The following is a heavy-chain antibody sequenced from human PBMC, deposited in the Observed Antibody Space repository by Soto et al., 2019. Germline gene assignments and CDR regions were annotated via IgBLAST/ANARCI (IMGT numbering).Heavy chain of an antibody. V-gene: IGHV1-18*01. Sequence: QVQLGQSGDEVRKPGSSVKGSCKAYVYNFVNYGIAWVRQDPGQGRGWMGWISRYSGNTRYASKVQDRLTMTTDTSTSTAYMDLGSLTSDDTAVYYCAPVDNDVTHNPYDVWGQGTTVTVSS. CDR2: ISRYSGNT. CDR1: VYNFVNYG. D-gene: IGHD1-1*01. J-gene: IGHJ6*02. CDR3: APVDNDVTHNPYDV.